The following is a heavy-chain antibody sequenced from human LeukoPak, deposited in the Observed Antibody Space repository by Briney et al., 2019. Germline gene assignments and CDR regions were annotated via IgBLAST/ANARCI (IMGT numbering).Heavy chain of an antibody. Sequence: GGSLRLSCAASGFTFTTYWMSWVRQAPGKGREWVANIKQDGSAAYYVDSVKGRFTISRDNAKNSLYLQMNSLRAEDTAVYYCAKIAAAVPDHWGQGTLVTVSS. CDR2: IKQDGSAA. D-gene: IGHD6-13*01. V-gene: IGHV3-7*01. CDR1: GFTFTTYW. J-gene: IGHJ5*02. CDR3: AKIAAAVPDH.